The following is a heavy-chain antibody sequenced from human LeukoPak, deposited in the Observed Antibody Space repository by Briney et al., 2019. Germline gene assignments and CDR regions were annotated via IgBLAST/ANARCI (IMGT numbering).Heavy chain of an antibody. D-gene: IGHD3-10*01. J-gene: IGHJ4*02. CDR1: GFTFRVYG. V-gene: IGHV3-30*18. CDR3: AKVKGYGSGSLIDF. CDR2: ISDDGSRK. Sequence: GGSLRLSCAASGFTFRVYGMHWVRQAPGKGREWVAVISDDGSRKYYGDSVKGRLTISRDNSKTTLSMEMNSLRAEDTAVYYCAKVKGYGSGSLIDFWGQGTLVTVSS.